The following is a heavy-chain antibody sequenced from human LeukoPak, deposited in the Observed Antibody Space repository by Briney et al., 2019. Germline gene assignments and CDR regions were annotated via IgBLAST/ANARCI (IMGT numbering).Heavy chain of an antibody. J-gene: IGHJ6*04. D-gene: IGHD2-15*01. V-gene: IGHV4-59*01. CDR1: CVSISSYY. Sequence: PSETLSLTCTVSCVSISSYYWSWIRQPPGKGLEWLGYIYYSGSTNYNPSLKSRVTISVDTSKNQFSLKLSSVTAADTAVYYCARGRPYCSGGSCYGFYYYGMDVWGKGTTVTVSS. CDR2: IYYSGST. CDR3: ARGRPYCSGGSCYGFYYYGMDV.